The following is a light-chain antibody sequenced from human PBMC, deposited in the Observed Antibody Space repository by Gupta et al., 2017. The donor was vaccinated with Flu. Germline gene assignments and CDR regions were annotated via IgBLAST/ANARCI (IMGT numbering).Light chain of an antibody. CDR2: GAS. Sequence: PASLSVCPGERGTHSCGASECVSEKLAWYQQKRGQAPRLLIYGASTRASGVPARFSGSGSGTEFTLAISDLQSDDFAFYNCQQDNNWPLTFGGGTKVEIK. V-gene: IGKV3-15*01. J-gene: IGKJ4*01. CDR3: QQDNNWPLT. CDR1: ECVSEK.